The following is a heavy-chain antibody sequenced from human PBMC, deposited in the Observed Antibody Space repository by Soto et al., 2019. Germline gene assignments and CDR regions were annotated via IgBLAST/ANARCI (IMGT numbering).Heavy chain of an antibody. CDR3: ARDTYYYDSSDHFSADAFDI. Sequence: GGSLRLSCAASGFTSSSYWIHWVRQALGKGLVWVSRISNDGSSTNYADSVKGRFTISRDNAKNTVYLQMNSLRAEDTAVYYCARDTYYYDSSDHFSADAFDIWGQGTMVTVSS. D-gene: IGHD3-22*01. CDR1: GFTSSSYW. CDR2: ISNDGSST. J-gene: IGHJ3*02. V-gene: IGHV3-74*01.